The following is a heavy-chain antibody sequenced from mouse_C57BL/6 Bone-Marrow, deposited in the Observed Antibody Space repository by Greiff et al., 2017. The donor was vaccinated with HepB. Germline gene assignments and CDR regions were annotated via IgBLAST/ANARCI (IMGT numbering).Heavy chain of an antibody. J-gene: IGHJ4*01. D-gene: IGHD1-1*01. Sequence: EVKLVESGGGLVKPGGSLKLSCAASGFTFSSYAMSWVRQTPEKRLEWVATISDGDSYTYYPDNVKGRFTISRDTAKNNLYMQMSHLKSEDTAMYYCAIDYYYGSSHYAMDYWGQGTSVTVSS. CDR3: AIDYYYGSSHYAMDY. V-gene: IGHV5-4*01. CDR1: GFTFSSYA. CDR2: ISDGDSYT.